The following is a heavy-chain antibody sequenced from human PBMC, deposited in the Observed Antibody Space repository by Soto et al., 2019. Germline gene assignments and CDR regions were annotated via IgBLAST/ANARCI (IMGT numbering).Heavy chain of an antibody. CDR3: VREGVGPTYGWFDP. Sequence: QVQRVQSGAEVKKPGASVKVSCEATGYTFTGNYLHWVRQAPGQGLEWMGWIHPHSGATKYAQKFQGWVTMPRDTSISTAYLDLSSLKSNDTAVYYCVREGVGPTYGWFDPWGQGTLVTVSS. V-gene: IGHV1-2*04. J-gene: IGHJ5*02. D-gene: IGHD2-8*01. CDR1: GYTFTGNY. CDR2: IHPHSGAT.